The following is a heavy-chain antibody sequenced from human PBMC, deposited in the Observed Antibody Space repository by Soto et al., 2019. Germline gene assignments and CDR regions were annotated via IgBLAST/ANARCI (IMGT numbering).Heavy chain of an antibody. V-gene: IGHV4-4*02. J-gene: IGHJ3*02. CDR3: ARGSSTSPNYPFDI. D-gene: IGHD1-7*01. CDR2: VYHSVGT. CDR1: GGSISSSNW. Sequence: PSETLSLTCAVSGGSISSSNWWSWVRQPPGKGLEWIGEVYHSVGTNYNPSLKSRVTISVDKSKNQFSLKLSSVTAADTAVYYCARGSSTSPNYPFDIWGQGTLVTVSS.